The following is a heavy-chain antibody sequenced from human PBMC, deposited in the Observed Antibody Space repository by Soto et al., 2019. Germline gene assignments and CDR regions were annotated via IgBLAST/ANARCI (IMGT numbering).Heavy chain of an antibody. D-gene: IGHD6-13*01. CDR3: ARAIAAAAFGP. CDR1: GYTFTSYA. CDR2: INAGNGDT. J-gene: IGHJ5*02. Sequence: ASVMVSCKASGYTFTSYAMHWVRQAPGQRLEWMGWINAGNGDTKYSQKFQGRVTMTRDTSASTAYMELSSLRSEDTAVYYCARAIAAAAFGPWGQGTLVTVSS. V-gene: IGHV1-3*01.